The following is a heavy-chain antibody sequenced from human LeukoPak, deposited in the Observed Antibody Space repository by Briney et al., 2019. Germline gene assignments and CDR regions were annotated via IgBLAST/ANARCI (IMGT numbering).Heavy chain of an antibody. D-gene: IGHD3-22*01. CDR2: IYTSGST. V-gene: IGHV4-4*07. Sequence: PSETLSLTCTVSGGSISSYYWSWIRQPAGKGLEWIGRIYTSGSTNYNPSLKSRVTMSVDTSKNQFSLKLSSVTAADTAVYYCARDRAYYYGSSGYYLGFDPWGQGTLVTVSS. CDR1: GGSISSYY. J-gene: IGHJ5*02. CDR3: ARDRAYYYGSSGYYLGFDP.